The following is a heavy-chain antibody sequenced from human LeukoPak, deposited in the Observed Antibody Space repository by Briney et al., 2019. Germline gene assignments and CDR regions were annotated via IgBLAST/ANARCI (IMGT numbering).Heavy chain of an antibody. CDR3: AREDELLRVFDI. J-gene: IGHJ3*02. D-gene: IGHD1-26*01. V-gene: IGHV4-59*01. CDR1: GGSISSYS. CDR2: IYYSGST. Sequence: SETLSLTCTVSGGSISSYSWSWIRQPPGKGLEWIGYIYYSGSTNYNPSLKSRVTISVDASKNQFSLKLTSVTAADTAVYFCAREDELLRVFDIWGQGTMVTVSS.